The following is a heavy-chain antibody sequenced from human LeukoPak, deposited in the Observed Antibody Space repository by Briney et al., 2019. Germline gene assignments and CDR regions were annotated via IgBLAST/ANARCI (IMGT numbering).Heavy chain of an antibody. J-gene: IGHJ4*02. D-gene: IGHD6-19*01. V-gene: IGHV4-34*01. CDR2: INHSGGT. CDR3: AIDYSSGWYAGGY. Sequence: SETLSLTCAVYGGSFSGYYWSWIRQPPGKGLEWIGEINHSGGTNYNPSPKSRVTISVDTSKNQFSLKLSSVTAADTAVYYCAIDYSSGWYAGGYWGQGTLVTVSS. CDR1: GGSFSGYY.